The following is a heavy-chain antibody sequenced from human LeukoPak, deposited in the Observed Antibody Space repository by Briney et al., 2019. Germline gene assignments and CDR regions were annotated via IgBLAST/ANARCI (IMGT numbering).Heavy chain of an antibody. CDR3: ARGPAGFCSISSCPFDP. D-gene: IGHD2-2*01. CDR1: GFTFSSYG. CDR2: ISGSGTST. Sequence: GGSLRLSCAASGFTFSSYGMNWVRQAPGEGLEWVSTISGSGTSTYYADSVKGRFTISRDNAKKSLYLQMNNLRAEDTALYYCARGPAGFCSISSCPFDPWGQGTLVTVSS. V-gene: IGHV3-23*01. J-gene: IGHJ5*02.